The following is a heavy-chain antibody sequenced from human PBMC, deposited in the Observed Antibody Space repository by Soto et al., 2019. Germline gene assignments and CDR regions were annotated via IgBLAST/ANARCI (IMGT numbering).Heavy chain of an antibody. V-gene: IGHV3-23*01. CDR3: AKNQGVELVPLATVDWFDP. D-gene: IGHD1-26*01. CDR1: GFTFSSYA. CDR2: ISGSGGST. J-gene: IGHJ5*02. Sequence: GGSLRLSCAASGFTFSSYAMSWVRQAPGKGLEWVSAISGSGGSTYYADSVKGRFTISRDNSKNTLYLQMNSLRAEDTAVYHCAKNQGVELVPLATVDWFDPWGQGSLVTVSS.